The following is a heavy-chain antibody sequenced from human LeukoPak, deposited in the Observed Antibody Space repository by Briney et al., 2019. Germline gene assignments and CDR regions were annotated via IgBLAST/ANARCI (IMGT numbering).Heavy chain of an antibody. J-gene: IGHJ6*03. CDR2: IYYSGTT. Sequence: PSETLSLTCTVSGGSISSSNYYWGWIRQPPGKGLEWIGTIYYSGTTYYNPSLESRVTISEDTSKNQFSLTLRSVTAADTAVYYCARQISDYYDYYMDVWGKATTVTVSS. D-gene: IGHD3-10*01. CDR3: ARQISDYYDYYMDV. V-gene: IGHV4-39*01. CDR1: GGSISSSNYY.